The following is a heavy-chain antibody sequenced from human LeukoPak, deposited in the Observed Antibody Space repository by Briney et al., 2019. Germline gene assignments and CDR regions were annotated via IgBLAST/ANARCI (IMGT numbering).Heavy chain of an antibody. J-gene: IGHJ3*02. V-gene: IGHV4-61*10. CDR2: IYYSGST. CDR1: GGSISSGSYY. Sequence: SETLSLTCTVSGGSISSGSYYWSWIRQPAGKGLEWIGYIYYSGSTNYNPSLKSRVTISVDRSKNQFSLKLSSVTAADTAVYYCARWRHSSIAVVPAARRPRADAFDIWGPGTLVTVSS. D-gene: IGHD2-2*01. CDR3: ARWRHSSIAVVPAARRPRADAFDI.